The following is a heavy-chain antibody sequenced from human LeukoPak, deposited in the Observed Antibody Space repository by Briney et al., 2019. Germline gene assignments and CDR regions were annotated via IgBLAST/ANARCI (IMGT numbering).Heavy chain of an antibody. J-gene: IGHJ6*02. CDR1: GYSFTSYW. CDR3: ASSRQATMVRGVIKVYYYYGIDV. D-gene: IGHD3-10*01. CDR2: IYPGDSDT. Sequence: GESLKISCKGSGYSFTSYWIGWVCQMPGKGLEWMGIIYPGDSDTRYSPSFQGQVTISADKSISTAYLQWSSLKASDTAMYYCASSRQATMVRGVIKVYYYYGIDVWGQGTTVTVSS. V-gene: IGHV5-51*01.